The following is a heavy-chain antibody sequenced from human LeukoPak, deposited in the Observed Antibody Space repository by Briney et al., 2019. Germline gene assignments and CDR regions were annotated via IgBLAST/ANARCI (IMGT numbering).Heavy chain of an antibody. D-gene: IGHD6-19*01. V-gene: IGHV4-30-2*01. CDR3: ATYSSGRAAFDP. J-gene: IGHJ5*02. Sequence: SETLSLTCTVSGGSISSGGYYWSWIRQPPGKGLEWIGYIYHSGSTYYNPSLKSRVTISVDGSKNQFSLKLSPVTAADTAVYYCATYSSGRAAFDPWGQGTLVTVSS. CDR1: GGSISSGGYY. CDR2: IYHSGST.